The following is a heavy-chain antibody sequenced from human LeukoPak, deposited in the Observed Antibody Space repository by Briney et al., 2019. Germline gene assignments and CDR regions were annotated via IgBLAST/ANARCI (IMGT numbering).Heavy chain of an antibody. J-gene: IGHJ4*02. CDR3: AKRGVVIRVFLVGFHKEAYYFDS. D-gene: IGHD3-10*01. V-gene: IGHV3-23*01. Sequence: PGGSLRLSCAVSGITLSNYGMSWVRQAPGKGLEWVAGLSGSGGGTNYAVSVQGRFTISRDNPKNTLYLQVNSLRAEDTAVYFCAKRGVVIRVFLVGFHKEAYYFDSWGQGALVTVSS. CDR2: LSGSGGGT. CDR1: GITLSNYG.